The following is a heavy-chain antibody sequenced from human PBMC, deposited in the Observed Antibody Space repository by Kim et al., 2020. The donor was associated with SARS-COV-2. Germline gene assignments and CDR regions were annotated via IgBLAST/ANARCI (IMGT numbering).Heavy chain of an antibody. CDR2: K. J-gene: IGHJ4*02. Sequence: KYYADSVKGRLTISRNNSKNTLYLQINSLRAGDTAVYYCAKGYSSSWYDYWGQGTLVTVSS. V-gene: IGHV3-23*01. D-gene: IGHD6-13*01. CDR3: AKGYSSSWYDY.